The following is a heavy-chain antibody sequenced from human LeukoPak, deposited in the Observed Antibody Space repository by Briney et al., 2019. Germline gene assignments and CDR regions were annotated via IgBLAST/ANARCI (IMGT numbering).Heavy chain of an antibody. CDR3: AKDEFRLPTYNWFDP. V-gene: IGHV3-23*01. J-gene: IGHJ5*02. CDR1: GFTFSSYA. CDR2: ISGSGGST. Sequence: AGGSLRLSCAASGFTFSSYAMSWVRQAPGKGLEWVSAISGSGGSTCYADSVKGRFTISRDNSKNTLYLQMNSLRAEDTAVYYCAKDEFRLPTYNWFDPWGQGTLVTVSS. D-gene: IGHD5-18*01.